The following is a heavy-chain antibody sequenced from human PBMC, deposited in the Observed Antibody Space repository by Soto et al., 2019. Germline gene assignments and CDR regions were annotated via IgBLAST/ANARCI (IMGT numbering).Heavy chain of an antibody. D-gene: IGHD2-21*01. CDR2: INPSGGTT. CDR1: GYTFTYNF. V-gene: IGHV1-46*01. Sequence: QVQLVQSGAEVKKPEASVKVSCKASGYTFTYNFMHWVRQAPGQGLEWMGIINPSGGTTRAAQKLHGRVTMTRDTSPSTVYMELSSLRSEDTAVYYCARGPHIALDHYKKYYFDYWGQGTLVTVSS. CDR3: ARGPHIALDHYKKYYFDY. J-gene: IGHJ4*02.